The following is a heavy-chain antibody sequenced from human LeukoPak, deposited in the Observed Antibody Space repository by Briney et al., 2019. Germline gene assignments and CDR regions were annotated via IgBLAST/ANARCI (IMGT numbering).Heavy chain of an antibody. CDR2: ISSSGSTI. V-gene: IGHV3-11*01. D-gene: IGHD5-18*01. CDR1: GFTVSDYY. J-gene: IGHJ6*02. Sequence: GGSLRLSCAASGFTVSDYYMSWIRQAPGKGLEWVSYISSSGSTIYYADSVKGRFTISRDNAKNSLYLQMNSLRAEDTAVYYCARDRWEDTAMVYYYYYYGMDVWGQGTTVTVSS. CDR3: ARDRWEDTAMVYYYYYYGMDV.